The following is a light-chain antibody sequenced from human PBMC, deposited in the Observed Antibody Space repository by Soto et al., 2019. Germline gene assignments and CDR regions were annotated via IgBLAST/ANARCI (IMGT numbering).Light chain of an antibody. Sequence: EIVLTQSPGPLSLSPGARASLSCRASQSLASAYLAWYQQKPGPAPRLLIYGASTRATGIPDRFSGSGSGTDFTLTISRLEPEDFAVYYCQRYGITLWTFGQGTKVEIK. CDR2: GAS. J-gene: IGKJ1*01. V-gene: IGKV3-20*01. CDR1: QSLASAY. CDR3: QRYGITLWT.